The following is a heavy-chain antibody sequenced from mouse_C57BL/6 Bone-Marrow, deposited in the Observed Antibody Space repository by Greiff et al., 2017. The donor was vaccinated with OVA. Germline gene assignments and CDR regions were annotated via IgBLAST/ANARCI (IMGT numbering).Heavy chain of an antibody. CDR1: GYTFTNYW. V-gene: IGHV1-63*01. D-gene: IGHD1-1*01. Sequence: QVQLQQSGAELVRPGTSVKMSCKASGYTFTNYWIGWAKQRPGHGLEWIGDIYPGGGYTNYNEKFKGKATLTADKSSSTAYMQFSSLTSEDSAIYYCARTDGSSYGGYYFDYWGQGTTLTVSS. CDR2: IYPGGGYT. CDR3: ARTDGSSYGGYYFDY. J-gene: IGHJ2*01.